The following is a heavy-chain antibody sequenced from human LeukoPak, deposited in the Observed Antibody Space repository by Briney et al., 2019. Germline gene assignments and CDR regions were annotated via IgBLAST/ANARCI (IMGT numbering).Heavy chain of an antibody. V-gene: IGHV4-4*07. CDR2: IYTSGST. CDR1: GGSFSGYY. Sequence: SETLSLTCAVYGGSFSGYYWSWIRQPAGKGLEWIGRIYTSGSTNYNPSLKSRVTMSVDTSKNQFSLKLSSVTAADTAVYYCARDLDPGYCSSTSCFPYYYYYGMDVWGQGTTVTVSS. D-gene: IGHD2-2*01. CDR3: ARDLDPGYCSSTSCFPYYYYYGMDV. J-gene: IGHJ6*02.